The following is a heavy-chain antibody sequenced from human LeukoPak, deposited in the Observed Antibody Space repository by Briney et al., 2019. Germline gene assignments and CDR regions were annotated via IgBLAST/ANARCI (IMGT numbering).Heavy chain of an antibody. CDR3: AKKGTYDSSGYYFDY. J-gene: IGHJ4*02. Sequence: GGPLRLSCATSGFTFSSYAMSWVRQAPGKGLEWVSVISGSGGNTHYTDPVKGRFTISRDNSKNTLYLQMNSLRAEDTAVYYCAKKGTYDSSGYYFDYWGQGTLVTVSS. D-gene: IGHD3-22*01. CDR1: GFTFSSYA. V-gene: IGHV3-23*01. CDR2: ISGSGGNT.